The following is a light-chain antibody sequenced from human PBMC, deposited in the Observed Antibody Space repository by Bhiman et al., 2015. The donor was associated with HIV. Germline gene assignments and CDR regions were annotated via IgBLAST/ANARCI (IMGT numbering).Light chain of an antibody. Sequence: NFMLTQPHSVSESPGKTVTISCTRSSGSIASNYVQWYQQRPGSSPTTVIYEDYQRPSGVPDRFSGSIDRSSNSASLTISGLQTEDEADYYCQSHDGLFWVFGGGTKLTVL. J-gene: IGLJ3*02. CDR3: QSHDGLFWV. V-gene: IGLV6-57*01. CDR2: EDY. CDR1: SGSIASNY.